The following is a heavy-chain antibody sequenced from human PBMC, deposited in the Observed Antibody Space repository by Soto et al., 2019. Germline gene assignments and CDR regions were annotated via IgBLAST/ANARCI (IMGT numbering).Heavy chain of an antibody. CDR1: GFTFSSYW. CDR2: IKYDGSNK. Sequence: GGSLRLSCAASGFTFSSYWMHWVRQAPGKGLVWVSLIKYDGSNKSYADSVKGRFTISRDNAKNTLYLQMNSLRAEDTAVYYCARGGQWLVPAAFDIWGQGTMVTVSS. D-gene: IGHD6-19*01. J-gene: IGHJ3*02. CDR3: ARGGQWLVPAAFDI. V-gene: IGHV3-74*01.